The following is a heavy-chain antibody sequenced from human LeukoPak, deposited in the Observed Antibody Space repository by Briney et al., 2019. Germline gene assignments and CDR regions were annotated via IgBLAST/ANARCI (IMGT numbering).Heavy chain of an antibody. D-gene: IGHD2-2*01. J-gene: IGHJ5*02. CDR1: GFTFSSYA. CDR3: AKDAPLVVVVPAAIPYWFDP. CDR2: ISGSGGST. Sequence: PGGSPRLSCAASGFTFSSYAMSWVRQAPGKGLEWVSAISGSGGSTYYADSVKGRFTISRDNSKNTLYLQMNSLRAEDTAVYYCAKDAPLVVVVPAAIPYWFDPWGQGTLVTVSS. V-gene: IGHV3-23*01.